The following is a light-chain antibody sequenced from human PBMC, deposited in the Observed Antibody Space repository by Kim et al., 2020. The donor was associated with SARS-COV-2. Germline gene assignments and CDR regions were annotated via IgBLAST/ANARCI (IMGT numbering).Light chain of an antibody. J-gene: IGKJ1*01. Sequence: SPGERATLSCRASQSVSSNLAWYQQKPVQAPRLLIYGASTRATGIPARFSGSGSGTEFTLTISSLQTEDFAVYYCQQYNNWPPWTFGQGTKVDIK. CDR1: QSVSSN. V-gene: IGKV3-15*01. CDR3: QQYNNWPPWT. CDR2: GAS.